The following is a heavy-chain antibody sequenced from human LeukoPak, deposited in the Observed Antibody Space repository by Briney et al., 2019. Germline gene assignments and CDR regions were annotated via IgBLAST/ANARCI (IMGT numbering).Heavy chain of an antibody. CDR3: ARSMGLNWFDP. CDR1: GFTFSSYG. Sequence: GGSLRLSCAASGFTFSSYGMHWVRQAPGKGLEWVAVISYDGSNKYYADSVKGRFTISRDNAKNSLYLQMNSLRAEDTAVYYCARSMGLNWFDPWGQGTLVTVSS. CDR2: ISYDGSNK. J-gene: IGHJ5*02. V-gene: IGHV3-30*03.